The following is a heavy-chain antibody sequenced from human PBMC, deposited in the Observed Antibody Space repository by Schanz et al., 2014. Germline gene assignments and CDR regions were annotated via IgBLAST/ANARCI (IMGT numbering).Heavy chain of an antibody. CDR1: GGTFSNYG. J-gene: IGHJ4*02. V-gene: IGHV3-30*18. D-gene: IGHD1-26*01. CDR2: ISYDGNTK. Sequence: QVQLVQSGAEVKKPGSSVKVSCKASGGTFSNYGLHWVRQAPGKGLEWVTVISYDGNTKYYADSVKGRFTISRDNSKNTLYLQMNSLRPEDTAVYYCAKEGSIYWDRSVDYWGQGTLVTVSS. CDR3: AKEGSIYWDRSVDY.